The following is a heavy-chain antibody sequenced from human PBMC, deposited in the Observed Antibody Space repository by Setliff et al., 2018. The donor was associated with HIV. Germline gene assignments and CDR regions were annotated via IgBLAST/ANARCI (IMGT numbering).Heavy chain of an antibody. J-gene: IGHJ4*02. V-gene: IGHV4-39*07. D-gene: IGHD3-3*01. CDR2: INPGGST. CDR1: GGSISTSSYY. Sequence: SETLSLTCTVSGGSISTSSYYWGWIRQPPGGGLEWIGEINPGGSTNYNPSLKSRVTISEDTSKRQFSLRVNSVTAADTAVYFCARDRFGVPANDWGQGILVTVSS. CDR3: ARDRFGVPAND.